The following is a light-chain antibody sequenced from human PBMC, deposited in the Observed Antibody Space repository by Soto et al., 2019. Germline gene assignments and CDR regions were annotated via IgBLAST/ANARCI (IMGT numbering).Light chain of an antibody. V-gene: IGLV1-51*02. CDR3: ATWDSSLRGVV. CDR1: SSNIENNY. Sequence: QSVLTQPPSVSAAPGQDVAISCPGTSSNIENNYVSWYQQLPGTAPKLLIFETDKRPSGIPDRFSGSKSRMSATLDITGLQTGDEAHYYCATWDSSLRGVVFGGGTKLTVL. J-gene: IGLJ2*01. CDR2: ETD.